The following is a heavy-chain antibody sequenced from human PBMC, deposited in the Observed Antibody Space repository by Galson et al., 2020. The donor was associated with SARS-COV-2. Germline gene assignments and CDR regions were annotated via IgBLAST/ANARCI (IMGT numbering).Heavy chain of an antibody. CDR2: IYYSGST. J-gene: IGHJ6*02. Sequence: ASETLSLTCTVSCGSISSYYWSWIRQPPGKGLEWNGYIYYSGSTNYNPSLKSRVTISVDTSKNQLSLKLSSVTAAATAVYYCARDSLSYCGGDCYYYYGMDCWGQGTTVTVSS. D-gene: IGHD2-21*02. CDR1: CGSISSYY. V-gene: IGHV4-59*01. CDR3: ARDSLSYCGGDCYYYYGMDC.